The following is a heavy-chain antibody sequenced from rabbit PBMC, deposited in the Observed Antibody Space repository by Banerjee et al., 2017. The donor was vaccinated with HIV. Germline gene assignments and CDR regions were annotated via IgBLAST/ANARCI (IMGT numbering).Heavy chain of an antibody. J-gene: IGHJ4*01. CDR2: INIGGSGNT. D-gene: IGHD2-1*01. Sequence: QSLEESGGDLVKPGASLTLTCKASGIDFSSSYYMCWVRQAPGKGLEWIGCINIGGSGNTYYASWAKGRFTISKTSSTTVTLQMTSLTAADTATYFCARGGSGSDYGMTNLWGPGTLVTVS. CDR3: ARGGSGSDYGMTNL. CDR1: GIDFSSSYY. V-gene: IGHV1S40*01.